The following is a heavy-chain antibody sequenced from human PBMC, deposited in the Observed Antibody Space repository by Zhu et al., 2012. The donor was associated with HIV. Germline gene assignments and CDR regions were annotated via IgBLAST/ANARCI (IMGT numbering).Heavy chain of an antibody. CDR1: GGSIRGHS. CDR3: ARGDGGAWAGEPFDI. CDR2: ISNSGSG. V-gene: IGHV4-59*11. J-gene: IGHJ3*02. D-gene: IGHD3-16*01. Sequence: QVQLQESGPGLVKPSETLSLTCTVSGGSIRGHSWSWVRQPPGKGLEWIAFISNSGSGISNPSLTNRVTISVDTSTKQFSLRLGSVTAADTAVYYCARGDGGAWAGEPFDIWGQGDDGHRLL.